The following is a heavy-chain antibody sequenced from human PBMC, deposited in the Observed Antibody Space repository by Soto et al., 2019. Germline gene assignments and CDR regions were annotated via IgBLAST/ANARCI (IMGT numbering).Heavy chain of an antibody. CDR1: GFTFSNYA. D-gene: IGHD2-15*01. Sequence: GWSLRLSCSVSGFTFSNYAMHWVRQAPGKGLEYVSGITSDGDSTWHADSVKDGFTISRDNSKNTLYLQMSSLRVEDTAIYYCVKGNQLLRYYFEFWGAGTLVTVSS. J-gene: IGHJ4*01. V-gene: IGHV3-64D*06. CDR2: ITSDGDST. CDR3: VKGNQLLRYYFEF.